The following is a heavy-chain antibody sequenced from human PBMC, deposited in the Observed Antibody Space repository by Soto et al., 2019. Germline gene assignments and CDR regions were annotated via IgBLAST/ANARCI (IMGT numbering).Heavy chain of an antibody. J-gene: IGHJ4*02. CDR3: ARARGYGDLGY. CDR1: GSTFTGYY. CDR2: INPNSGGT. D-gene: IGHD4-17*01. V-gene: IGHV1-2*02. Sequence: ASVKVSCKASGSTFTGYYIHWVRQAPGQGLEWMGWINPNSGGTNYAQKFQGRVSMTRDTSISTAYMELSRLRSDDTAVYYCARARGYGDLGYWGQGTLVTVSS.